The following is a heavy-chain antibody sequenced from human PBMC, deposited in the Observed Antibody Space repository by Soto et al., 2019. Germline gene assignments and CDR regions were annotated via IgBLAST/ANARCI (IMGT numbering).Heavy chain of an antibody. CDR2: INPTSGST. V-gene: IGHV1-46*01. J-gene: IGHJ4*02. Sequence: HVQLVQSEAEVKKPGASVQASCKASGYSFTNYSMHWVRQVPGQGPEWMGKINPTSGSTSYAQKFKDKVTMTRDMSSNTLYIQLSSLTSEDTAVYYCAKDGIQLWPRYYFDFWGQGTLVIVSS. CDR3: AKDGIQLWPRYYFDF. D-gene: IGHD5-18*01. CDR1: GYSFTNYS.